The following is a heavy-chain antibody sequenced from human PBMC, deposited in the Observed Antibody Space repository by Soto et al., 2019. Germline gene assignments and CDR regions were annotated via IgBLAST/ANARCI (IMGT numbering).Heavy chain of an antibody. CDR3: ARASHWRSDSAYYYYMDV. Sequence: QVQLVQSGAEVKKPGASVKVSCEASGYTFTSYDINWVRQATGQGLEWMGWMNPNSGNTGYAQKFQGRVTMTRNTSISTAYMELSSLRSEDTAVYYCARASHWRSDSAYYYYMDVWGKGTTVTVSS. J-gene: IGHJ6*03. V-gene: IGHV1-8*01. D-gene: IGHD2-8*02. CDR1: GYTFTSYD. CDR2: MNPNSGNT.